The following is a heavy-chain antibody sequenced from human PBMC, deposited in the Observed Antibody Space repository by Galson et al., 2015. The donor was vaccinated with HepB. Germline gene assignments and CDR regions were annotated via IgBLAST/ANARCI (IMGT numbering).Heavy chain of an antibody. D-gene: IGHD3-3*01. CDR1: GYIFTKYA. J-gene: IGHJ3*02. CDR3: ARRSYTWAFDI. CDR2: INTNTGNP. V-gene: IGHV7-4-1*02. Sequence: SVKVSCKASGYIFTKYAMNWVRQAPGQGLQWMGWINTNTGNPTYAQGFTGRSVLSLDTSVSTAYLQISSLKAEDTAVYYCARRSYTWAFDIWGQGTMVTVSS.